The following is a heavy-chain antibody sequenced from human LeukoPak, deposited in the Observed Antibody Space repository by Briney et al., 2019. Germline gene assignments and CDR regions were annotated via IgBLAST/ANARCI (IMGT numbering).Heavy chain of an antibody. Sequence: GGSLRLSCAASGFRFTSYWMSWVRQAPGKGLEGVANIKTDGSEKYYVDSVKGRFTVSRDNAVNSLFLQMDSLRVEDTGVYYCSRDINPKYNNGDPWGQGTLVTVSS. D-gene: IGHD1-1*01. V-gene: IGHV3-7*01. CDR2: IKTDGSEK. J-gene: IGHJ5*02. CDR3: SRDINPKYNNGDP. CDR1: GFRFTSYW.